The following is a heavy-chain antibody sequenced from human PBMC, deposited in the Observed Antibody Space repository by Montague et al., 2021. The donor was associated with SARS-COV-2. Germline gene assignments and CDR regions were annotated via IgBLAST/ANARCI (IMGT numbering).Heavy chain of an antibody. Sequence: SETLSLTCTASGGSISSSNYYWDWIRQPPGKGLEWIGSIYDSGSTXYNPFLKSRVTISVDTSKNHFSLKLSSVTAADTAVYYCARRGRKLLPVATTIGGFDIWGQGTMVTVSS. V-gene: IGHV4-39*02. CDR2: IYDSGST. CDR1: GGSISSSNYY. CDR3: ARRGRKLLPVATTIGGFDI. D-gene: IGHD5-12*01. J-gene: IGHJ3*02.